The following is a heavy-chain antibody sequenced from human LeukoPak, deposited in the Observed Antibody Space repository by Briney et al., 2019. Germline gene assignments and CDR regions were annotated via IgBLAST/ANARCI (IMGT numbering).Heavy chain of an antibody. J-gene: IGHJ1*01. CDR2: INHSGST. CDR3: ASGGRGGH. Sequence: PSETLSLTCAVYGGSFSGYYWSWIRQPPGKGLEWIGEINHSGSTNYNPSLKSRVTISVDTSKNQFSLKLSSVTAADTAVYYCASGGRGGHWGQGTLVTVSS. CDR1: GGSFSGYY. V-gene: IGHV4-34*01. D-gene: IGHD2-15*01.